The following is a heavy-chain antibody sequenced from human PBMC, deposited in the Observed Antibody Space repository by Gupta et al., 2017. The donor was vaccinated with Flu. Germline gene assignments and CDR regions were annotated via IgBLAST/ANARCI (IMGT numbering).Heavy chain of an antibody. Sequence: QVQLQQWGAGLLKPSETLSLTCAVYGGSFSGYYCSWIRQPPGKGLEWIGEINHSGSTNDNPSLKSRVTISVDTSKNQFSLKLSAVTAAETAVYYCARGGGGWSSGWYPTGGKYYYYGMDVGGQGTTVTVSS. V-gene: IGHV4-34*01. CDR2: INHSGST. D-gene: IGHD6-19*01. J-gene: IGHJ6*02. CDR1: GGSFSGYY. CDR3: ARGGGGWSSGWYPTGGKYYYYGMDV.